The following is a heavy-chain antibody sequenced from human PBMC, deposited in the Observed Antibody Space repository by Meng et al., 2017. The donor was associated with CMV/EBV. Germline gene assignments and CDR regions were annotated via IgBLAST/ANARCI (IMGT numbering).Heavy chain of an antibody. D-gene: IGHD3-3*01. Sequence: GGSLRLSCKGSGSSFTSYWIGWVRQMPGKGLEWMGIIYPGDADTRYSPSFQGQVTISADKSISTAYLQWSSLKASDTAMYYCARSFYDFWSGYPIPYYYYGMDVWGQGTTVTVSS. J-gene: IGHJ6*02. CDR3: ARSFYDFWSGYPIPYYYYGMDV. V-gene: IGHV5-51*01. CDR2: IYPGDADT. CDR1: GSSFTSYW.